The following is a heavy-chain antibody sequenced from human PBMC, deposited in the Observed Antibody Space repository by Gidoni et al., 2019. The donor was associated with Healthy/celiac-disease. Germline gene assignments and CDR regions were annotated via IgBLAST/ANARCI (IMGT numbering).Heavy chain of an antibody. D-gene: IGHD3-22*01. CDR2: LIQSFGTA. CDR3: ARGTTMIEECWFDP. V-gene: IGHV1-69*01. Sequence: QVQLVQSGAEVKKPGSSVTVSCKASAGTFRSYAISWVRQAPGQGLEWMGGLIQSFGTANYAQKFQGRVTITADQSTRKDYMELSSLRSEDTAVYYCARGTTMIEECWFDPWGQGTLVTVSS. J-gene: IGHJ5*02. CDR1: AGTFRSYA.